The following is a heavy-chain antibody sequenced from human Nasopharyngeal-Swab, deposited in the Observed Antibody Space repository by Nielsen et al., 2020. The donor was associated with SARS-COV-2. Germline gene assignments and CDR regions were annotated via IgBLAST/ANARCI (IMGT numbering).Heavy chain of an antibody. V-gene: IGHV3-11*03. CDR2: ISGGSSDS. CDR1: GFAFSDSY. CDR3: VKNSGRDGGY. J-gene: IGHJ4*02. Sequence: GESLKISCVASGFAFSDSYMSWIRQAPEKGLEWLSYISGGSSDSNYADSVKGRFTISRDNTKNALYLQMNSLSAEDTAVYYCVKNSGRDGGYWGQGTLVTVSS. D-gene: IGHD1-1*01.